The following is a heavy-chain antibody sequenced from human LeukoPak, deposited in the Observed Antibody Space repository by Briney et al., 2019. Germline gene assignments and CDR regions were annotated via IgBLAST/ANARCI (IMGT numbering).Heavy chain of an antibody. J-gene: IGHJ4*02. V-gene: IGHV3-30*02. Sequence: GGSLRLSCAASGFTFSGYGMHWVRQAPGKGLEWVAFIHYDGARSYYADSVKGRFTISRDNSKNTLYLQMNSLRAEDTAVYYCARGHPIAAAGYYFDYWGQGTLVTVSS. CDR2: IHYDGARS. CDR1: GFTFSGYG. D-gene: IGHD6-13*01. CDR3: ARGHPIAAAGYYFDY.